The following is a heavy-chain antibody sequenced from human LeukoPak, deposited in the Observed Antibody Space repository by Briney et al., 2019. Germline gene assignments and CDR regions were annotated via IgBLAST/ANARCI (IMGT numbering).Heavy chain of an antibody. J-gene: IGHJ4*02. CDR1: GFRFDDYR. CDR2: INWNGDRT. D-gene: IGHD2-15*01. V-gene: IGHV3-20*04. CDR3: TRKGVSGSSLRQFFDY. Sequence: GESLRLSCAASGFRFDDYRRSWVRQVPGKGLEWDNGINWNGDRTSYVDSVKGRFTISRDNAKNSLHLQINSLRVEDTAFYYCTRKGVSGSSLRQFFDYWGQGTLVAVTS.